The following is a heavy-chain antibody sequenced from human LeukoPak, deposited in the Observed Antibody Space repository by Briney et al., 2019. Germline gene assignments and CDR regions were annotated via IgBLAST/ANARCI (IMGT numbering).Heavy chain of an antibody. CDR2: MKYDGSEK. Sequence: GESLKISCAASGFTFSSYWMSWVRQAPGKGLEWVANMKYDGSEKYYVDSVKGRFTISRDNAKNSLYLQMNSLRAEDTAVYYCARDIEAAGLFLDYWDQGTLVTVSS. J-gene: IGHJ4*02. V-gene: IGHV3-7*01. CDR3: ARDIEAAGLFLDY. D-gene: IGHD6-13*01. CDR1: GFTFSSYW.